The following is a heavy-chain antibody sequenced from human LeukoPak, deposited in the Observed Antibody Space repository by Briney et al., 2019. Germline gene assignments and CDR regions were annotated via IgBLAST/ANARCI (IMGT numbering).Heavy chain of an antibody. J-gene: IGHJ4*02. CDR3: ATDANGPVPVV. CDR1: GFTFDDYA. Sequence: PGGSLRLSCAASGFTFDDYAMHWVRQAPGKGLEWVSTIDRGAATYYADSVKGRFTISRDNSKSTLYLQMNSLRAEDTAVYFCATDANGPVPVVWGQGTLVTVSS. V-gene: IGHV3-53*01. CDR2: IDRGAAT.